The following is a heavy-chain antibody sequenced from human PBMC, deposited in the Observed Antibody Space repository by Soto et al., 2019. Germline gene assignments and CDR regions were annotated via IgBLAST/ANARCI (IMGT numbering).Heavy chain of an antibody. Sequence: GGSLRLSCAASGFTFSTYAMAWVRQAPGKGLEWVSGVSASGLNKYYADSVKGRFTISRDNSKNTLYLQMNSLRVEDTAVYYCARAGIGWQPDPPYAFDIWGQGTMVTVSS. CDR1: GFTFSTYA. CDR3: ARAGIGWQPDPPYAFDI. V-gene: IGHV3-23*01. CDR2: VSASGLNK. J-gene: IGHJ3*02. D-gene: IGHD2-15*01.